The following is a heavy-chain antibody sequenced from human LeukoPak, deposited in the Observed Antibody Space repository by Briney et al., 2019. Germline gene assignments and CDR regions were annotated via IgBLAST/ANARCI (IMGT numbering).Heavy chain of an antibody. CDR1: GFPFSSYE. Sequence: GGSLRLSCAASGFPFSSYEMNWVRQAPGKGLEWVSYISSSGSTIYYADSVKGRFTISRDNAKNTLYLQMNSLRAEDTAVYYCAKDLAGSSWYYYYYYMDVWGKGTTVTVSS. D-gene: IGHD6-13*01. CDR3: AKDLAGSSWYYYYYYMDV. J-gene: IGHJ6*03. V-gene: IGHV3-48*03. CDR2: ISSSGSTI.